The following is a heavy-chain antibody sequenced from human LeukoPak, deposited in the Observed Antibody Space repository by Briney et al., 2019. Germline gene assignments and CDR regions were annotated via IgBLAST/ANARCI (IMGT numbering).Heavy chain of an antibody. Sequence: GASVKLSCKASGYTFTSYDINWVREATGQGLEWMGWMNPNSGNTGYAQKFQGRATLTRNTSISTGYMDLSSLSSEDTAVYSCARGLTSEYSSSSLDFDYWGQGTLVTVSS. D-gene: IGHD6-6*01. CDR1: GYTFTSYD. J-gene: IGHJ4*02. CDR3: ARGLTSEYSSSSLDFDY. V-gene: IGHV1-8*01. CDR2: MNPNSGNT.